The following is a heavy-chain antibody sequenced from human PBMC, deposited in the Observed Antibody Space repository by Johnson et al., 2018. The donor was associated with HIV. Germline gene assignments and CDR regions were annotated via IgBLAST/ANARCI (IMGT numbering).Heavy chain of an antibody. J-gene: IGHJ3*01. CDR3: EGYCSGGACYSGVSAFDV. V-gene: IGHV3-11*05. Sequence: QEQLVESGGGLVKPGGSLRLSCAVSGFTFSDYYMSWIRQAPGKGLEWLSYISGGASDTYYADSVKGRFTISRDNSNNRLYLQMNSLRAEDTAIYYCEGYCSGGACYSGVSAFDVWGHGTMVTVSS. D-gene: IGHD2-15*01. CDR2: ISGGASDT. CDR1: GFTFSDYY.